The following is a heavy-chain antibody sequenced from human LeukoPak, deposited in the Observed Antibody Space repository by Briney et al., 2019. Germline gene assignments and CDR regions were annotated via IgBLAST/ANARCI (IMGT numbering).Heavy chain of an antibody. Sequence: GASVTVSCKASGGTFSSYVISWVRQAPGQGPEWMGWINPNSGGTNYAQKFQGRVTMTRDTSISTAYMELSRLRSDDTAVYYCARGETRLGYCSGGSCPGLRWGQGTLVTVSS. CDR2: INPNSGGT. D-gene: IGHD2-15*01. J-gene: IGHJ4*02. V-gene: IGHV1-2*02. CDR1: GGTFSSYV. CDR3: ARGETRLGYCSGGSCPGLR.